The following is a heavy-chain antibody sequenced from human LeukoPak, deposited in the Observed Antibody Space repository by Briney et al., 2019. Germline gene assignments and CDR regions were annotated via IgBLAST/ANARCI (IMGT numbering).Heavy chain of an antibody. CDR3: AKDRSSSSPRYDVFDI. D-gene: IGHD6-13*01. CDR1: GFTFSTYG. V-gene: IGHV3-23*01. J-gene: IGHJ3*02. Sequence: GGSLRLSCGASGFTFSTYGMSWVRQAPGKGLEWVSAISGSGGSTYYADSVKGRFTISRDNSKNTLYLLMNSLRAEDTAVYYCAKDRSSSSPRYDVFDIWGQGTMVTVSS. CDR2: ISGSGGST.